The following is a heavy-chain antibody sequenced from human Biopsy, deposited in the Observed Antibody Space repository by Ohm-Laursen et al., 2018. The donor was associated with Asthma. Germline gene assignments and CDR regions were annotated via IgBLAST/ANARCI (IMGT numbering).Heavy chain of an antibody. CDR2: ISYDGSTK. CDR1: GFSFSEFV. CDR3: AKAERYFDWYWFDP. V-gene: IGHV3-30*18. Sequence: SLRLSCAASGFSFSEFVMHWVRQAPGTGLEWVAVISYDGSTKYYADSVKGRFTISRDNSKNTLYLQMNSLRAEDTAVYYCAKAERYFDWYWFDPWGQGTLVTVSS. J-gene: IGHJ5*02. D-gene: IGHD3-9*01.